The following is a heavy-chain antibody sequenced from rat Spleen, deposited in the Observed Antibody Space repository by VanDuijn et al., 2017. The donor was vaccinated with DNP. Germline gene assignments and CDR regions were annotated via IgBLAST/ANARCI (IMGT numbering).Heavy chain of an antibody. D-gene: IGHD1-3*01. CDR3: ATQNYGSYYYWYFDF. V-gene: IGHV5-29*01. CDR2: ISYDGSST. J-gene: IGHJ1*01. Sequence: EVQLVETGGGLVQPGRSLKLSCVGSGFTFSSYWMFWIRQAPTKGLEWVASISYDGSSTYYGDSVKGRFTISRDNAKSTLYLQMNSLRSEDTATYYCATQNYGSYYYWYFDFWGPGTMVTVSS. CDR1: GFTFSSYW.